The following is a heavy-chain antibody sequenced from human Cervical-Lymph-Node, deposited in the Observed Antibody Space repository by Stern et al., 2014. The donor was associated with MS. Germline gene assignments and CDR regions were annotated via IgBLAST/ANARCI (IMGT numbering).Heavy chain of an antibody. V-gene: IGHV1-69*01. Sequence: GQLEESGAEVKKPGSSVKVSCKASGGSFSTYVFNWVRQAPGQGLEGMGGIGSIFDKPNYAQKFQGRVTITAEESTSTVYMELSSLRSEDTAVYYCARERGNSYGFDYWGQGTLVAVS. CDR2: IGSIFDKP. D-gene: IGHD5-18*01. CDR3: ARERGNSYGFDY. J-gene: IGHJ4*02. CDR1: GGSFSTYV.